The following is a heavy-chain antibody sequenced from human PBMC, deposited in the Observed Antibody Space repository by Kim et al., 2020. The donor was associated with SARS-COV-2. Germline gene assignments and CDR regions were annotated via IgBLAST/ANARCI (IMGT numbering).Heavy chain of an antibody. J-gene: IGHJ3*01. Sequence: SETLSLTCTVSGGSISSYYWSWIRQPQGKGLEWIGYIYYSGSTNYNPSLKSRVTISVDTSKNQFSLNLSSVTATDTAVSYCARDSLGDYDILTGYVHDA. D-gene: IGHD3-9*01. CDR3: ARDSLGDYDILTGYVHDA. V-gene: IGHV4-59*01. CDR2: IYYSGST. CDR1: GGSISSYY.